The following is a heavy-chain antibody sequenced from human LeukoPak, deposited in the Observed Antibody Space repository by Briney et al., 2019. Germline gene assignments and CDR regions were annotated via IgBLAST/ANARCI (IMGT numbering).Heavy chain of an antibody. CDR1: GFTFSDYY. V-gene: IGHV3-11*04. CDR2: ISSSGSTI. CDR3: ARDSGVDYFDY. J-gene: IGHJ4*02. Sequence: GGSLRLSCAASGFTFSDYYMSWIRQAPGKGLEWVSYISSSGSTIYYTDSVKCRFTISRDNAKNSLYLQMNSLRAEDTAVYYCARDSGVDYFDYWGQGTLVTVSS. D-gene: IGHD3-10*01.